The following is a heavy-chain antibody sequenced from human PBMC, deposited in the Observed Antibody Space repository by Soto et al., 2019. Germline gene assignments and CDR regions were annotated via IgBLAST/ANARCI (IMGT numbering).Heavy chain of an antibody. J-gene: IGHJ6*02. Sequence: SVKVSCKASGGTFSSYAISWVRQAPGQGLEWMGGIIPIIGTPNYAQKFQVRVTITAGEATSTAYMELSSLRSEDTAVYYCARKSRSVVVVTYYYCGMDVWGQGTTVTVSS. D-gene: IGHD2-21*02. CDR1: GGTFSSYA. CDR2: IIPIIGTP. CDR3: ARKSRSVVVVTYYYCGMDV. V-gene: IGHV1-69*13.